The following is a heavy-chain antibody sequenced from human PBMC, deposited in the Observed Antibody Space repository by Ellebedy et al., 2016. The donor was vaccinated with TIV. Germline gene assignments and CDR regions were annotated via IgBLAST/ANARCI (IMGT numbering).Heavy chain of an antibody. CDR2: ISGSGGST. D-gene: IGHD5-12*01. V-gene: IGHV3-23*01. Sequence: GGSLRLSXAASGFTFSDYYMSWIRQAPGKGLEWVSAISGSGGSTYYADSVKGRFTISRDNSKNTLYLQMNSLRAEDTAVYYCAKAKYSGYDLGYFDYWGQGTLVTVSS. J-gene: IGHJ4*02. CDR3: AKAKYSGYDLGYFDY. CDR1: GFTFSDYY.